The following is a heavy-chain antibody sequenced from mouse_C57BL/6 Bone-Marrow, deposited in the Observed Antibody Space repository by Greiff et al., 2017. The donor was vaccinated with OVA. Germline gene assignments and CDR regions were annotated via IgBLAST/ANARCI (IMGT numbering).Heavy chain of an antibody. CDR2: IDPSDSYT. Sequence: QVQLQQPGAELVRPGTSVKLSCKASGYTFTSYWMHWVKQRPGQGLEWIGVIDPSDSYTNYNQKFKGKATLTVDTSSSTAYMQLSSLTSEDSAVYYCERHGNWLLYYFDYWGQGTTLTVSS. CDR1: GYTFTSYW. D-gene: IGHD4-1*01. CDR3: ERHGNWLLYYFDY. J-gene: IGHJ2*01. V-gene: IGHV1-59*01.